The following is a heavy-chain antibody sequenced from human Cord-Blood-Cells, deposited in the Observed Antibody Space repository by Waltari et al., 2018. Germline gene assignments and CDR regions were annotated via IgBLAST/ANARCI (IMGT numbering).Heavy chain of an antibody. CDR2: FDPEDGET. Sequence: QVQLVQSGAEVKKPGASVKVSCKVSGYPLTELSMHWVRQAPGKGVGWRGGFDPEDGETIYAQKFQGRVTMTEDTSTDTAYMELSSLRSEDTAVYYCATGARGVYGDYMGYYFDYWGQGTLVTVSS. CDR1: GYPLTELS. CDR3: ATGARGVYGDYMGYYFDY. V-gene: IGHV1-24*01. J-gene: IGHJ4*02. D-gene: IGHD4-17*01.